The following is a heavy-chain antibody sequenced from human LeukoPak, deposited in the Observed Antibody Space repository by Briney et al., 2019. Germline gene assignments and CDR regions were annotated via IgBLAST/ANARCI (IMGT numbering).Heavy chain of an antibody. D-gene: IGHD2-21*02. CDR3: ARQLYCGGDCYSGGFGY. CDR2: IYYSGST. V-gene: IGHV4-59*08. CDR1: GGSISSYY. Sequence: SETLSLTCTVSGGSISSYYWSWIRQPPGKGLEWIGYIYYSGSTNYNPSLKSRVTISVDTSKNQFSLKLSSVTAADTAVYYCARQLYCGGDCYSGGFGYWGQGTLVTVSS. J-gene: IGHJ4*02.